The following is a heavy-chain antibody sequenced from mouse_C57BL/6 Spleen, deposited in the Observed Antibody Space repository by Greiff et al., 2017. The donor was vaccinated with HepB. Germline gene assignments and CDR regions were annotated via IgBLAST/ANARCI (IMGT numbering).Heavy chain of an antibody. Sequence: QVQLQQPGAELVKPGASVKLSCKASGYTFTSYWMQWVKQRPGQGLEWIGEIDPSDSYTNYNQKFKGKATLTVDTSSSTAYLQLSSPTSEDSAVYYCAREGGTSFAYWGQGTLVTVSA. J-gene: IGHJ3*01. CDR2: IDPSDSYT. CDR3: AREGGTSFAY. D-gene: IGHD1-1*01. V-gene: IGHV1-50*01. CDR1: GYTFTSYW.